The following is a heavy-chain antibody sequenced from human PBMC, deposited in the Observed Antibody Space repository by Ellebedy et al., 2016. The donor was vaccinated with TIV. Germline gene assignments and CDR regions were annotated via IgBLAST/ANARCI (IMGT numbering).Heavy chain of an antibody. CDR2: INGDGGLT. Sequence: GESLKISCAASGFTFSRHWMHWVRQAPGKGLVWLASINGDGGLTSHADFVKGRFTISRDNAKNTLYLQMNSLKAEDTAMYYCSTISDTGYWGHGTLVTVSS. CDR3: STISDTGY. J-gene: IGHJ4*01. D-gene: IGHD1-14*01. V-gene: IGHV3-74*01. CDR1: GFTFSRHW.